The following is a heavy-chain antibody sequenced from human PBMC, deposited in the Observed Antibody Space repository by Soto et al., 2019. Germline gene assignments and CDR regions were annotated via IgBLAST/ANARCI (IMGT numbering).Heavy chain of an antibody. Sequence: ASVKVSCKASGYALTSYGISWVRQAPGQGLEWMGWISAYNGNTNYAQKLQGRVTMTTDTSTSTAYMELRSLRSDDTAVYYCARISYYYDSGTLGYWGQGTLVTVSS. CDR3: ARISYYYDSGTLGY. J-gene: IGHJ4*02. V-gene: IGHV1-18*01. CDR1: GYALTSYG. CDR2: ISAYNGNT. D-gene: IGHD3-22*01.